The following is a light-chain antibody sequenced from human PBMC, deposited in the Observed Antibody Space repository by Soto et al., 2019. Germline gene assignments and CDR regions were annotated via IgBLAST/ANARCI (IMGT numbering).Light chain of an antibody. J-gene: IGKJ1*01. Sequence: DIQMTQSPSSLSASVGDRVTITCRASQTISSYLNWYQQKPGKAPKLLIYAASSLRSGVPSRFSGSGSGTDFTLTISSLQPEDFATYYCQQSYITPQTFGQGTKVEIK. CDR2: AAS. CDR3: QQSYITPQT. V-gene: IGKV1-39*01. CDR1: QTISSY.